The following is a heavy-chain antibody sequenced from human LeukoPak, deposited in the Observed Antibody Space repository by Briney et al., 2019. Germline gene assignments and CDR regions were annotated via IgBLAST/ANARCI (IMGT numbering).Heavy chain of an antibody. J-gene: IGHJ4*02. CDR1: GFTFSSYS. CDR3: ARALYDGSGYYSHFDY. V-gene: IGHV3-21*01. CDR2: ITRSSNYK. Sequence: GGSLRLSCAASGFTFSSYSTTWVRQAPGKGLEWVSSITRSSNYKYYADSLKGRFTISRDNAKNSLYLQMNSLRAEDTAVYYCARALYDGSGYYSHFDYWGQGTLVTVSS. D-gene: IGHD3-22*01.